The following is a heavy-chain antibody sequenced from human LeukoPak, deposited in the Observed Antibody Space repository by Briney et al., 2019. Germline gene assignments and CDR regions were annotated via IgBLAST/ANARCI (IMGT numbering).Heavy chain of an antibody. CDR1: GYTFTGYY. Sequence: ASVKVSCKASGYTFTGYYMHWVRQAPGQGLEWMGRINPNSGGTNYAQKFQGRVTMTRDTSISTAYMELSRLRSDDTAVYYCARAAVRGALYYWFDPWGQGTLVTVSS. J-gene: IGHJ5*02. CDR3: ARAAVRGALYYWFDP. D-gene: IGHD3-10*01. CDR2: INPNSGGT. V-gene: IGHV1-2*06.